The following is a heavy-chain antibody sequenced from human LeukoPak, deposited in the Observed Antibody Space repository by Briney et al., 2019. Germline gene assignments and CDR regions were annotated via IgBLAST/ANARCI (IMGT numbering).Heavy chain of an antibody. CDR2: INPNSGGT. V-gene: IGHV1-2*02. D-gene: IGHD3-10*01. CDR3: ARSLWFGELSWFDP. CDR1: GYTFTGYH. J-gene: IGHJ5*02. Sequence: ASVKVSCKASGYTFTGYHMHWVRQAPGQGLEWMGWINPNSGGTNYAQKFQGRVTMTRDTSISTAYMELSRLRSDDTAVYYCARSLWFGELSWFDPWGQGTLVTVSS.